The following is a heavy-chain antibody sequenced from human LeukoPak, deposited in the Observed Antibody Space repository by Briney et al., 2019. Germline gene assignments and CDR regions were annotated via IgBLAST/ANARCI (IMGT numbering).Heavy chain of an antibody. V-gene: IGHV4-59*08. D-gene: IGHD1-14*01. Sequence: TSETLSLTCTVSGASMTDYYWSWIRQPPGKGLEWIAYSHYSGETKYNPSLKSRITISVDTSKNQFSLKLSSVTAADTAVYFCARQPGGTAAFDICGQGTTVTVSA. CDR3: ARQPGGTAAFDI. J-gene: IGHJ3*02. CDR2: SHYSGET. CDR1: GASMTDYY.